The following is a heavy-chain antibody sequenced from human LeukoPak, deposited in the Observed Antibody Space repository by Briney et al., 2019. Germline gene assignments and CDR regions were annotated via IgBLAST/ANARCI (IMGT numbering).Heavy chain of an antibody. CDR3: ATVRARFAPLGYDSSGYSRGAFDI. CDR2: ISYDGSNK. Sequence: GGSLRLSCAASGFTFSSYAMHWVRQAPGKGLEWVAVISYDGSNKYYADSVKGRSTISRDNSKNTLYLQMNSLRAEDTAVYYCATVRARFAPLGYDSSGYSRGAFDIWGQGTMVTVSS. J-gene: IGHJ3*02. CDR1: GFTFSSYA. D-gene: IGHD3-22*01. V-gene: IGHV3-30*04.